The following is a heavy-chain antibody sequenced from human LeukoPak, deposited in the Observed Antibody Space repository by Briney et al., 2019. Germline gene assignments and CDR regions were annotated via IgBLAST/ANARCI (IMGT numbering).Heavy chain of an antibody. D-gene: IGHD5-24*01. CDR3: ARGEQDMATMSIDY. CDR2: ISGRTDTI. J-gene: IGHJ4*02. Sequence: PGGSLRLSCTASGFTFSNYIINWVRQAPGKGLEWVSFISGRTDTIYYADSVKGRFTISRDNAKNSLYLQMNSLRAEDTAVYYCARGEQDMATMSIDYWGQGTLVTVSS. CDR1: GFTFSNYI. V-gene: IGHV3-48*01.